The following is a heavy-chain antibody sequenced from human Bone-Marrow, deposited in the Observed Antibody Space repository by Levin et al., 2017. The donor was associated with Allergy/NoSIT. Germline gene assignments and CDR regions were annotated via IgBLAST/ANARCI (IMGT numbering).Heavy chain of an antibody. Sequence: SGPTLVKPTQTLTLTCSFSGFSLTPRGEGVGWIRQPPGKALEWLALIYWDDAKRYSPSLKSRVTVTKAPSRNQVVLIVINMDPVDSGTYFSAHVRDGYRLSSGTYKYVDDWGQGALVTVSS. CDR1: GFSLTPRGEG. CDR3: AHVRDGYRLSSGTYKYVDD. J-gene: IGHJ4*02. D-gene: IGHD3-10*01. V-gene: IGHV2-5*02. CDR2: IYWDDAK.